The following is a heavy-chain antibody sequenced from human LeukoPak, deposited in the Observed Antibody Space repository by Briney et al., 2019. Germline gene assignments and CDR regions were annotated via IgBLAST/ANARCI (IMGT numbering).Heavy chain of an antibody. CDR1: GDSISTSNSY. CDR2: IYHSGST. V-gene: IGHV4-39*07. Sequence: SETLSLTCTVSGDSISTSNSYWGWIRQPPGKGLEWIGSIYHSGSTYYNPSLKSRVTISVDTSKNQFSLKLSSVTAADTAVYYCARESPIAAAGTFDYWGQGTLVTVSS. D-gene: IGHD6-13*01. CDR3: ARESPIAAAGTFDY. J-gene: IGHJ4*02.